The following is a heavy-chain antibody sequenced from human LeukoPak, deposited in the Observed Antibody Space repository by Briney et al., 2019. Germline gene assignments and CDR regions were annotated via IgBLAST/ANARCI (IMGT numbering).Heavy chain of an antibody. V-gene: IGHV3-9*01. CDR3: AKSLTGTTYWYFDL. J-gene: IGHJ2*01. CDR2: ISWNSGSI. D-gene: IGHD1-7*01. Sequence: QAGGSLRLSCAASGFTFDDYAMHWVRHAPGKGLEWVSGISWNSGSIGYADSVKGRFTISRDNAKNSLYLQMNSLRAEDTALYYCAKSLTGTTYWYFDLWGRGTLVTVSP. CDR1: GFTFDDYA.